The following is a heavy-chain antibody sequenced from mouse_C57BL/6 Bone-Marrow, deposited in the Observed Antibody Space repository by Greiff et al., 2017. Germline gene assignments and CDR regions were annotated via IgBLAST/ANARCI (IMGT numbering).Heavy chain of an antibody. CDR1: GYTFTSYG. CDR2: IYPRSGNT. CDR3: AREVRGFSY. V-gene: IGHV1-81*01. J-gene: IGHJ3*01. Sequence: VKLMESGAELARPGASVKLSCKASGYTFTSYGISWVKQRTGQGLEWIGEIYPRSGNTYYNEQFKGKATLTDDKSSSTAYMELRSLTSEDSAVYFCAREVRGFSYWVQGTLVTVSA.